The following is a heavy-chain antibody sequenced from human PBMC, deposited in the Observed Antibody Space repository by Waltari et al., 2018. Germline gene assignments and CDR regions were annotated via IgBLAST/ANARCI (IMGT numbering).Heavy chain of an antibody. CDR1: GDSMGPPY. D-gene: IGHD4-4*01. J-gene: IGHJ4*02. CDR3: ARGMSTVTFDQ. CDR2: VYFGGC. V-gene: IGHV4-59*11. Sequence: VQVEEPGPRILSPSETLSLPCSVSGDSMGPPYWSWLRQAPGKPVEWIGYVYFGGCKVEPAREGRVAISMDTARRSFTLNLSSMTHADAAVYSCARGMSTVTFDQWSQGVQVSVSS.